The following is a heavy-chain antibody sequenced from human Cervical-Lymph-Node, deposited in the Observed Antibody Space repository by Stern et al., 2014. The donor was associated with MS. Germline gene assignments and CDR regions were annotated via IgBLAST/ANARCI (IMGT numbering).Heavy chain of an antibody. Sequence: VQLVESGAEVKKPGSSVKVSCKVSGATFSTNGISWVRQGPGQGLEWMGAIVPIFEKSNYAQKVRGRVSITADESTNTACMELTSLTSEDTGVYYCAREHHGGNFAAWGQGTLVTVSS. CDR3: AREHHGGNFAA. J-gene: IGHJ5*02. CDR2: IVPIFEKS. CDR1: GATFSTNG. V-gene: IGHV1-69*01. D-gene: IGHD4-23*01.